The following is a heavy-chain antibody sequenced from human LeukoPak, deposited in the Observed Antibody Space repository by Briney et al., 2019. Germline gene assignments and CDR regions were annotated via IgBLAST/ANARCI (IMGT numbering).Heavy chain of an antibody. Sequence: GGSLRLSCAASGFTFSSYAMHWVRQAPGKGLEWVAVISYDGSNKNYADSVKGRSTISRDNSKNTLYLQMNSLRAEDTAVYYCARAVTTTHFDYWGQGTLVTVSS. J-gene: IGHJ4*02. CDR2: ISYDGSNK. CDR3: ARAVTTTHFDY. V-gene: IGHV3-30-3*01. D-gene: IGHD1-1*01. CDR1: GFTFSSYA.